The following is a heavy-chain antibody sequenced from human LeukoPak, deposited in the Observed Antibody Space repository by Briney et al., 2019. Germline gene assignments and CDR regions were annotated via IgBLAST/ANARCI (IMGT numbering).Heavy chain of an antibody. D-gene: IGHD3-22*01. CDR2: IYTSGST. J-gene: IGHJ6*03. V-gene: IGHV4-61*02. CDR1: GGSISSGLYY. Sequence: SETLSLTCTVSGGSISSGLYYWSWIRQPAGKGLEWIGRIYTSGSTNYNPSLKSRVTMSVDTSKNQFSLKLTSVTAADTAVYYCARDFDSSGYGDFYFYMDVWGKGTTVTISS. CDR3: ARDFDSSGYGDFYFYMDV.